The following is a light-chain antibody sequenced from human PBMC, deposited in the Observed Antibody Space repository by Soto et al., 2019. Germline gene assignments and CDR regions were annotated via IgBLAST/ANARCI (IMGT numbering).Light chain of an antibody. CDR2: DAS. CDR1: QSISNR. CDR3: QQYYSYPWT. J-gene: IGKJ1*01. Sequence: DIQMTQSPSTLSASVGDRVTMTARASQSISNRLAWYQQKPGKAPKVLIYDASSLQSGVPSRFSGSGSGTDFTLTISCLQSEDFATYYCQQYYSYPWTFGQGTKVDIK. V-gene: IGKV1-5*01.